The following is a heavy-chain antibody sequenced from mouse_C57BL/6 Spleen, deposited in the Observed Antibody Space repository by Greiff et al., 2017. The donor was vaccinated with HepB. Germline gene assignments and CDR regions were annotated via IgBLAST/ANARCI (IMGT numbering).Heavy chain of an antibody. CDR2: ISYDGSN. CDR1: GYSITSGYY. J-gene: IGHJ3*01. CDR3: AREDDYDPSFAY. D-gene: IGHD2-4*01. Sequence: VQLKQSGPGLVKPSQSLSLTCSVTGYSITSGYYWNWIRQFPGNKLEWMGYISYDGSNNYNPSLKNRISITRYTSKNQFFLKLDSVTTEDTATYYCAREDDYDPSFAYWGQRTLVTVSA. V-gene: IGHV3-6*01.